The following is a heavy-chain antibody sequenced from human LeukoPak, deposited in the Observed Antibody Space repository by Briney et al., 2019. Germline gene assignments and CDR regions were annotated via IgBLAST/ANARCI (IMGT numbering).Heavy chain of an antibody. Sequence: GGSLRLSCAASEITVTNAWMSWVRQAPGKGLEWVSVIAYDGSNKYSADSLKGRFTISRDNSNNTVYLQMNSLRAEDTAIYYCAKYSRAGAYDRHNEIDYWGQGALVTVSS. CDR1: EITVTNAW. CDR3: AKYSRAGAYDRHNEIDY. V-gene: IGHV3-30*18. CDR2: IAYDGSNK. J-gene: IGHJ4*02. D-gene: IGHD3-22*01.